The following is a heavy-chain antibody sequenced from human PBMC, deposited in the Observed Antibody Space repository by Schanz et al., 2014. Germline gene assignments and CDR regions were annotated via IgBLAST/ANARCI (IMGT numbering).Heavy chain of an antibody. J-gene: IGHJ6*03. Sequence: QVQLVQSGAEVKKPGSSMKVSCKASGGTFSTYPINWLRQAPGQGLEWMGRIIPIHGIVNYAQRFQDRVRITADKSTSTAYMELTSLRSEDTAVYYCARTYCNSTSYYTGYYYMDVWGKGTTVTVS. CDR2: IIPIHGIV. CDR3: ARTYCNSTSYYTGYYYMDV. CDR1: GGTFSTYP. V-gene: IGHV1-69*02. D-gene: IGHD2-2*02.